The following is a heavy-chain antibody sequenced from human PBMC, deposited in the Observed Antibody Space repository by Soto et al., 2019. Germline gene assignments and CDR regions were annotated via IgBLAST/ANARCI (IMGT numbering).Heavy chain of an antibody. J-gene: IGHJ4*02. CDR3: AEVVWGGDAYNDC. Sequence: GGSLRLSCAASGFTFSYYAMSWVRQAPGKGLEWVSAISGSGDSTYYADSVKGRFTVSGDNSKNALFLQMNSLRAEDTAVYYCAEVVWGGDAYNDCLGQGAVLTVSS. CDR1: GFTFSYYA. CDR2: ISGSGDST. D-gene: IGHD3-16*01. V-gene: IGHV3-23*01.